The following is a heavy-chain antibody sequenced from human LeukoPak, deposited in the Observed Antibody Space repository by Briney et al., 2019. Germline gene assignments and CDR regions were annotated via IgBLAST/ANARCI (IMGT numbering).Heavy chain of an antibody. CDR1: GFTFSSYA. CDR3: AKDRYYYDSSGSQFDY. J-gene: IGHJ4*02. CDR2: ISGSGGST. Sequence: GGSLRLSCAASGFTFSSYAMSWVRQAPGKGLEWVSAISGSGGSTYYAGSVKGRFTISRDNSKNTLYLQMNSLRAEDTAVYYCAKDRYYYDSSGSQFDYWGQGTLVTVSS. D-gene: IGHD3-22*01. V-gene: IGHV3-23*01.